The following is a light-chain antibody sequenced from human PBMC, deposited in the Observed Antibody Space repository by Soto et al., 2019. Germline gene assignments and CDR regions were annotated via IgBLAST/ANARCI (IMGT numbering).Light chain of an antibody. V-gene: IGLV1-40*01. J-gene: IGLJ3*02. CDR1: SSNIGAGYD. CDR3: QSYDTSLRGWV. Sequence: QSVLTQPPSVSGAPGQRVTISCTGSSSNIGAGYDVHWYQQRPGTAPKLLIFGNVNRPSGVPDRFSGSKSGTSVSLAITGLQAEDEADYYCQSYDTSLRGWVFGGGTQLTVL. CDR2: GNV.